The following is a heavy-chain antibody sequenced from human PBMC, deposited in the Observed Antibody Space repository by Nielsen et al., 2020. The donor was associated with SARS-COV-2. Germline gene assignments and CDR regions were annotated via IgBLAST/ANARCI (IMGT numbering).Heavy chain of an antibody. V-gene: IGHV3-30-3*01. CDR1: GFAFSRYV. CDR3: TRDLHDY. J-gene: IGHJ4*02. CDR2: ISYDGSHD. Sequence: GESLKISCAASGFAFSRYVMHWVRQAPGKGLEWVALISYDGSHDYYTDSVRGRFTISRDVTENSLYLQMNNLRAEDTAIYYCTRDLHDYWGQGTLVTVSS.